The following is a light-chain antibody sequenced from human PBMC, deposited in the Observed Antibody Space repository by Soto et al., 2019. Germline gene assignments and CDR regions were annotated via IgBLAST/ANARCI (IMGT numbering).Light chain of an antibody. J-gene: IGKJ1*01. CDR1: QSIANF. CDR3: QQSYSSLWT. V-gene: IGKV1-39*01. Sequence: DIQMTESPSSLSASVGDRVTITCRASQSIANFLNWYKQKPGKAPKVVIYGTSTLQSGVPSRFSGSGSGTDFTPTISRLKREDFATYYCQQSYSSLWTFGQGTKVDI. CDR2: GTS.